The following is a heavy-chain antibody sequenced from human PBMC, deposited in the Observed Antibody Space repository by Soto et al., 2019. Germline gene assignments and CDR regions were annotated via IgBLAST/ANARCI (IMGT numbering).Heavy chain of an antibody. CDR2: IKEDGSDT. Sequence: GGSLRLSCAASGFPFSTYWMSWVRQAPGKGLEWVGNIKEDGSDTYYVDSVKGRFTISRDNPKNTLYLQLNGLRADDTAVYYCARDSFGRSYDFWGQGTKVTVSS. CDR3: ARDSFGRSYDF. J-gene: IGHJ3*01. V-gene: IGHV3-7*01. CDR1: GFPFSTYW. D-gene: IGHD1-26*01.